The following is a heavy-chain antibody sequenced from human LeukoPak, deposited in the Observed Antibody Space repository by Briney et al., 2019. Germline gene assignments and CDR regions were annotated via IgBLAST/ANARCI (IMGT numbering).Heavy chain of an antibody. J-gene: IGHJ4*02. CDR2: ITSSGSHM. CDR1: GFTFRSYS. V-gene: IGHV3-21*01. Sequence: GGSLRLSCAASGFTFRSYSMNWVRQAPGKRLEWLSSITSSGSHMYSADSVKGRFTISRDNAKSSLYLQMNSLSAEDTAVYYCASFMTTVTIPDFWGQGTLVTVSS. CDR3: ASFMTTVTIPDF. D-gene: IGHD4-17*01.